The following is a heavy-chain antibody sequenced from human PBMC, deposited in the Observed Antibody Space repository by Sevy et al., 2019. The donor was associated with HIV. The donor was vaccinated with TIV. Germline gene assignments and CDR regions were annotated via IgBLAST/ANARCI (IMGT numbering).Heavy chain of an antibody. CDR3: ARVVPRTSSLPDRGACDI. D-gene: IGHD2-2*01. Sequence: GGSLRLSCAASGFTFSSYGLNWVRQAPGKGLEWVSSISTTSSYINYADSVKGRFTISRDNAKNSLYLLVNSMTAEDTAVYYCARVVPRTSSLPDRGACDIWGQGTMVTVSS. CDR1: GFTFSSYG. CDR2: ISTTSSYI. V-gene: IGHV3-21*06. J-gene: IGHJ3*02.